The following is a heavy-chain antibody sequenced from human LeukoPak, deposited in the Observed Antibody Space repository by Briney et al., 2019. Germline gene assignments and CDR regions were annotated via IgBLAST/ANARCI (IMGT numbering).Heavy chain of an antibody. J-gene: IGHJ5*02. CDR1: GDSVSSNSVT. CDR3: ARRLTQYDCFDP. Sequence: SQTLSLTCAISGDSVSSNSVTWNWIRQSPSRDLEWLGRTYYRSTWYNEYAVSVRGRITVNPDTSKNQFSLHLNSVTPEDTAVYYCARRLTQYDCFDPWGQGILVTVSS. CDR2: TYYRSTWYN. D-gene: IGHD2-2*01. V-gene: IGHV6-1*01.